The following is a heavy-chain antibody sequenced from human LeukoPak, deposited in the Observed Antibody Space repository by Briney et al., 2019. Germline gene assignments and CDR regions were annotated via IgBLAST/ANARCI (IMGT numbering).Heavy chain of an antibody. J-gene: IGHJ4*02. Sequence: PGGSLRLSCAASGFTFSSYVMHWVRQAPGKGLEWVANIKEDGSEKDYVDSVKGRFTISRDNAKNSLYLQMNSLRAEDTAVYYCARDGYSSGWYAFDYWGQGTLVTVSS. CDR1: GFTFSSYV. D-gene: IGHD6-19*01. CDR3: ARDGYSSGWYAFDY. CDR2: IKEDGSEK. V-gene: IGHV3-7*01.